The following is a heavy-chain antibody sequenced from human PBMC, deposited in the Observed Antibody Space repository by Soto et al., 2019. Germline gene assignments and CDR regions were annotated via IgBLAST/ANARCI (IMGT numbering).Heavy chain of an antibody. CDR3: TTVSLWFGELTPFDY. CDR2: IKSKTDGGTT. J-gene: IGHJ4*02. V-gene: IGHV3-15*01. Sequence: GGSLRLSCAASGFTFSNAWMSWVRQAPGKGLEWVGRIKSKTDGGTTDYAAPVKGRFTISRDDSKNTLYLQMNSLKTEDTAVYYCTTVSLWFGELTPFDYWGQGTLVTVSS. CDR1: GFTFSNAW. D-gene: IGHD3-10*01.